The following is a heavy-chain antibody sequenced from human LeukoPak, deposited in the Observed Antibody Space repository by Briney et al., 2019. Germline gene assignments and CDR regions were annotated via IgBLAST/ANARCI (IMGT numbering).Heavy chain of an antibody. J-gene: IGHJ3*02. Sequence: GASAKVSCKASGYTFTGYYMHWVRQAPGQGLEWMGWINPNSGGTNYAQKFQGRVTMTRDTSISTAYMELSRLRSDDTAVYYCARDPLHGSYSLAFDIWGQGTMVTVSS. D-gene: IGHD1-26*01. CDR2: INPNSGGT. V-gene: IGHV1-2*02. CDR3: ARDPLHGSYSLAFDI. CDR1: GYTFTGYY.